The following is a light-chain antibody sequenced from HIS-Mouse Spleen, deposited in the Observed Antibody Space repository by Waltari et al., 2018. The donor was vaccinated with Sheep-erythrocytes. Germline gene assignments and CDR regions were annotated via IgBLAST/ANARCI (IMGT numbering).Light chain of an antibody. CDR2: DVS. J-gene: IGLJ1*01. CDR1: SIDDGVLNY. CDR3: CSYAGSYNHV. Sequence: QSALTQPRSVSGSPGQSVTISCTGTSIDDGVLNYLSWYQPHPGKATKLMIYDVSKRPSGVPDRFSGSKSGNTASLAISGLQAEDEADYYCCSYAGSYNHVFATGTKVTVL. V-gene: IGLV2-11*02.